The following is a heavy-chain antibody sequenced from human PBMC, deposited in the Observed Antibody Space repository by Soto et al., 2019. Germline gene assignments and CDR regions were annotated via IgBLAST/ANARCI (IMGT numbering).Heavy chain of an antibody. D-gene: IGHD3-3*01. CDR1: GGSISSGDYY. J-gene: IGHJ5*02. V-gene: IGHV4-30-4*01. CDR3: ARMYYDFWSGYIP. Sequence: SETLSLTCTVSGGSISSGDYYWSWIRQPPGKGLEWIGYIYYSGSTCYNPSLKSRVTISVDTSKNQFSLKLSSVTAADTAVYYCARMYYDFWSGYIPWGQGTLVTVSS. CDR2: IYYSGST.